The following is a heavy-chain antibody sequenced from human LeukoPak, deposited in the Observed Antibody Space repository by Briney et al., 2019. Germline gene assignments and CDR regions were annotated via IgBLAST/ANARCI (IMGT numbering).Heavy chain of an antibody. Sequence: SETLSLTCTVSGGSISSYYWSWIRQPAGKGLEWIGRIYTSGSTNYNPSLKSRVTMSVDTSKNQFSLKLSSVTAADTAVYYCAREAIAAAGTRTYYYYYMDVWGKGTTVTVSS. CDR2: IYTSGST. V-gene: IGHV4-4*07. CDR3: AREAIAAAGTRTYYYYYMDV. D-gene: IGHD6-13*01. CDR1: GGSISSYY. J-gene: IGHJ6*03.